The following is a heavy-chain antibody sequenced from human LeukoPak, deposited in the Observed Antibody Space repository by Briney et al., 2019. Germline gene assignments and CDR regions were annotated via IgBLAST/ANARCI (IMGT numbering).Heavy chain of an antibody. D-gene: IGHD3-10*01. CDR1: GFTFRSYW. Sequence: GGSLRLSCVGSGFTFRSYWMSWVRQAPGKGLEWVAVISYDGSNKYYADSVRGRFTISRDNSKNTLYLQMNSLRAADTAVYFCAKDGYFYGSGSDGYFDYWGQGTLVTVSS. CDR3: AKDGYFYGSGSDGYFDY. V-gene: IGHV3-30*18. CDR2: ISYDGSNK. J-gene: IGHJ4*02.